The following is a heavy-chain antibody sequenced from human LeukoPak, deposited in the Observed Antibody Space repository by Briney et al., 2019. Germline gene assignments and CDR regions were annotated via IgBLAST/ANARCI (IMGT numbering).Heavy chain of an antibody. Sequence: PGGSLRLSCAASGFTFSSYWMHWVRQAPGKGLVWVSRINSDGSSTSYADSVKGRFTISRDNAKNTLYLQMNSLRAEDTAVYYCARGIPVTYYDILTGYYSAPAAPYGMDVWGQGTTVTVSS. J-gene: IGHJ6*02. V-gene: IGHV3-74*01. CDR3: ARGIPVTYYDILTGYYSAPAAPYGMDV. D-gene: IGHD3-9*01. CDR1: GFTFSSYW. CDR2: INSDGSST.